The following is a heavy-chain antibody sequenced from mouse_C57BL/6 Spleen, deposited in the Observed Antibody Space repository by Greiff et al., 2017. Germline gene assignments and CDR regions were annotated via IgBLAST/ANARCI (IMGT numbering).Heavy chain of an antibody. CDR3: ARPLDSSGLYYAMDY. CDR2: IYPGDGDT. CDR1: GYAFSSSW. Sequence: QVQLKQSGPELVKPGASVKISCKASGYAFSSSWMNWVKQRPGKGLEWIGRIYPGDGDTNYNGKFKGKATLTADKSSSTAYMQLSSLTSEDSAVYFCARPLDSSGLYYAMDYWGQGTSVTVSS. J-gene: IGHJ4*01. V-gene: IGHV1-82*01. D-gene: IGHD3-2*02.